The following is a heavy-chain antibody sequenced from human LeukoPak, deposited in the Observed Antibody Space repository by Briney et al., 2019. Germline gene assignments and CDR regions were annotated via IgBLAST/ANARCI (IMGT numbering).Heavy chain of an antibody. V-gene: IGHV1-46*01. Sequence: ASVKVSCKASGYTFTSYYMHWVLQAPGQGLEWMAIINPSGGSTRYAQKFQGRVTMTRDTSTSTVYMELSSLRSEDTAVYYCARDPRPSYDSSDYYYPGDYWGQGTLVTVSS. CDR3: ARDPRPSYDSSDYYYPGDY. CDR2: INPSGGST. CDR1: GYTFTSYY. J-gene: IGHJ4*02. D-gene: IGHD3-22*01.